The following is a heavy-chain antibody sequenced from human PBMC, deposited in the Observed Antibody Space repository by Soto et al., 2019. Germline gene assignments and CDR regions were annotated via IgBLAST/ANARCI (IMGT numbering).Heavy chain of an antibody. J-gene: IGHJ6*02. CDR1: GFTFSSYG. Sequence: GGSLRLSCAASGFTFSSYGMHWVRQAPGKGLEWVAVISYDGSNKYYADSVKGRFTISRDNSKNTLYLQMNSLRAEDTAVYYCAKGGHSSGWYLSYYYYGMDVWGQGTTVTVSS. V-gene: IGHV3-30*18. CDR3: AKGGHSSGWYLSYYYYGMDV. CDR2: ISYDGSNK. D-gene: IGHD6-19*01.